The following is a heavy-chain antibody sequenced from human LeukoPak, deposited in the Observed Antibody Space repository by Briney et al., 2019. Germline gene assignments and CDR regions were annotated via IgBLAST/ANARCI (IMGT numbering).Heavy chain of an antibody. CDR3: ARDRVGASGFNY. Sequence: SGPTLVNPTQTLTLTCTFSGFSLSTSGMRVSWIRQPPGKALEWLALIDWDDEKFYNTSLKTRLTISKDTSKNQVVLTMTNMDPVDTATYFCARDRVGASGFNYWGQGTLVTVSS. D-gene: IGHD1-26*01. V-gene: IGHV2-70*04. J-gene: IGHJ4*02. CDR2: IDWDDEK. CDR1: GFSLSTSGMR.